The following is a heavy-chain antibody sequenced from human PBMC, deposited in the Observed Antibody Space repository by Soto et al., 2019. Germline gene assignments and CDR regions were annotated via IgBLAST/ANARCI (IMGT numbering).Heavy chain of an antibody. CDR3: ATGRSTRFDP. CDR2: ISFDGTAK. CDR1: GFTFNRYG. V-gene: IGHV3-30*03. D-gene: IGHD1-1*01. Sequence: QGLLVEYGGRVVQPGRSLRLSCVASGFTFNRYGMHWVRQAPGKGLEWVAAISFDGTAKYYAESVKGRFTVSRDNGNNTLHLEMNSLGAKDTAVYFCATGRSTRFDPWGQGTLVTVSS. J-gene: IGHJ5*02.